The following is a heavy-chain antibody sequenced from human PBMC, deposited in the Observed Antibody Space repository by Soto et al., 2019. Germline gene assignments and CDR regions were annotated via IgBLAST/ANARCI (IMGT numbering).Heavy chain of an antibody. J-gene: IGHJ6*02. CDR1: GYTFIRYG. Sequence: QVQLAQSANEVKKPGASVRVSCKAAGYTFIRYGIAWVRQAPGQGLEWRGWISPYNDYTVYAQKFQGRVSMNADTSPRTVYMNLRGLKSDDTAVYYCARGGYYDNSWGKLSHYGLDVWGQGTSVSVSS. V-gene: IGHV1-18*01. CDR3: ARGGYYDNSWGKLSHYGLDV. D-gene: IGHD3-16*01. CDR2: ISPYNDYT.